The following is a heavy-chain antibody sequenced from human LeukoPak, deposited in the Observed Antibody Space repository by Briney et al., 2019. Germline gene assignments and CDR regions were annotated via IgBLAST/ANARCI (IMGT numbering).Heavy chain of an antibody. D-gene: IGHD6-19*01. CDR3: AKDGYSSGWYDY. Sequence: PGGSLRLSCAASGFTFSSYAMSWVRQAPGKGLEWVSTISGSGGSTYYADFVKGRSTISRDNSKNTLYLQMNSLRAEDTAVYYCAKDGYSSGWYDYWGQGTLVTVSS. V-gene: IGHV3-23*01. J-gene: IGHJ4*02. CDR1: GFTFSSYA. CDR2: ISGSGGST.